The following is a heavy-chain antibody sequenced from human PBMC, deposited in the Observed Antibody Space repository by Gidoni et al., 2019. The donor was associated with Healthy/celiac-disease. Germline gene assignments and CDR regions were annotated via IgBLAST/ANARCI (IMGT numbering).Heavy chain of an antibody. J-gene: IGHJ1*01. D-gene: IGHD1-26*01. Sequence: QVQLVPSGGEGKKPGSSVEGSCKGSGGPFRSYAISWGRQAPVQGLEWMGGIIPIFGTANYAQKFQGRVTITADESTSTAYMELSSLRSEDTAVYYCARTGEWELPFQHWGQGTLVTVSS. CDR3: ARTGEWELPFQH. CDR1: GGPFRSYA. CDR2: IIPIFGTA. V-gene: IGHV1-69*01.